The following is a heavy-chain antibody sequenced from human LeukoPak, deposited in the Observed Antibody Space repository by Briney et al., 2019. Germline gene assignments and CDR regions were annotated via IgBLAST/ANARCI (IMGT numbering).Heavy chain of an antibody. CDR2: INHSGST. CDR3: ARRGSWKGRRFDP. Sequence: SETLSLTCAVYGGSFTDYYWVWVRQTPGKGLEWIGEINHSGSTNYNPSLKSRLTISVDTSRNQFSLMLTSLTAADTAVYYCARRGSWKGRRFDPWGQGTLVIVPS. J-gene: IGHJ5*02. CDR1: GGSFTDYY. D-gene: IGHD3-10*01. V-gene: IGHV4-34*01.